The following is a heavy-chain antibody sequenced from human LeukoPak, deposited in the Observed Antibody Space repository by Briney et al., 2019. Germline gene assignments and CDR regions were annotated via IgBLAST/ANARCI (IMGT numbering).Heavy chain of an antibody. CDR1: GYTFISYD. D-gene: IGHD4-23*01. CDR2: MNPNSGNT. V-gene: IGHV1-8*03. Sequence: EASVKVSCKASGYTFISYDINWVRQATGQGLEWMGWMNPNSGNTGYAQKFQGRVTITRNTSISTAYMELSSLRSEDTAVYYCARDYGGNSGWFDPWGQGTLVTVSS. CDR3: ARDYGGNSGWFDP. J-gene: IGHJ5*02.